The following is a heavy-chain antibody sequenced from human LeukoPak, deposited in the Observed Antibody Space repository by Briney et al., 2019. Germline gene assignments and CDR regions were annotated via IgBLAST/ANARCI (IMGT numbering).Heavy chain of an antibody. CDR3: AREGYASGTRYGMDV. J-gene: IGHJ6*02. CDR2: IYAGGTT. D-gene: IGHD3-10*01. Sequence: GGSLRLSCAASGFTVTNNYMSWVRQAPGKGLEWVSVIYAGGTTSYADSVKGRFTISRDSSKNTLYLQMNSLRAEDTAVYCCAREGYASGTRYGMDVWGQGTTVTVSS. V-gene: IGHV3-66*01. CDR1: GFTVTNNY.